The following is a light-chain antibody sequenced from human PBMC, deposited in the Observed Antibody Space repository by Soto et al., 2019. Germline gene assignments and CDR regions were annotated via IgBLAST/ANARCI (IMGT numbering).Light chain of an antibody. CDR3: QHRVT. V-gene: IGKV3-11*01. CDR1: QSVSNY. CDR2: DIS. J-gene: IGKJ3*01. Sequence: EIVLTQSPGTLSLSPGETATLSCRASQSVSNYLAWFQQKPGQPPRLLIYDISKRATGIPARFSGSGSGTDFTLTISRLEPEDFAVYYCQHRVTFGPGTKVDIK.